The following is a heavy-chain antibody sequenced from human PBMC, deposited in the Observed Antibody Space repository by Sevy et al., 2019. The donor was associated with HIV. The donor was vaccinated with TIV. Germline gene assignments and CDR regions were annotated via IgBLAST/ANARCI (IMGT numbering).Heavy chain of an antibody. CDR2: IYYSGST. Sequence: SESLSLTCTVSGGSISSGDYYWSWIRQPPGKGLEWIGYIYYSGSTYYNPSLKSRVTISVDTSKNQFSLKLSSVTAADTAVYYCAIELRMGYCSGGSCFSWFDPWGQGTLVTVSS. CDR1: GGSISSGDYY. D-gene: IGHD2-15*01. CDR3: AIELRMGYCSGGSCFSWFDP. J-gene: IGHJ5*02. V-gene: IGHV4-30-4*01.